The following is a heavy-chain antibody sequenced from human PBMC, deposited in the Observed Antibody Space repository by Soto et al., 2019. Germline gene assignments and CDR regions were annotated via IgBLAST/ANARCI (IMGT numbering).Heavy chain of an antibody. CDR3: GRGGFSTNWRFDY. J-gene: IGHJ4*02. Sequence: QVQLVESGGGVVQPGRSRRLSWAASGLTFSDYAMHWVRQAPGKGLEWVASIWFDGATKYYADSVKGRFTISRDNSKNTVYLQMNSLRAEDSALYHCGRGGFSTNWRFDYWGQGTLVAVSS. CDR1: GLTFSDYA. D-gene: IGHD6-13*01. V-gene: IGHV3-33*01. CDR2: IWFDGATK.